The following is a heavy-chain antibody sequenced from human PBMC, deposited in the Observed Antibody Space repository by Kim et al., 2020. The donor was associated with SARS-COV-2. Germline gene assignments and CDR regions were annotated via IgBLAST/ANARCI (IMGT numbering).Heavy chain of an antibody. CDR3: TTDPLGDFIVGATPDY. D-gene: IGHD1-26*01. Sequence: GGSLRLSCAASGFTFSKAWMSWVRQAPGKGLEWVGRIKSKTAGGTTDYAAPVKGRFTISRDDSKNTLYLQMNSLKTEDTAVYYCTTDPLGDFIVGATPDYWGQGTLVTVSS. J-gene: IGHJ4*02. CDR1: GFTFSKAW. CDR2: IKSKTAGGTT. V-gene: IGHV3-15*01.